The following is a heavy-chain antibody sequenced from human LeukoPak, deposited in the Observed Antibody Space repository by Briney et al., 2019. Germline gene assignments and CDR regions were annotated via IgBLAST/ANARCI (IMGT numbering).Heavy chain of an antibody. D-gene: IGHD4-11*01. J-gene: IGHJ4*02. Sequence: ASVKVSCKASGYTFTSYGISWVRQAPGQGLEWMGWISAYNGNTNYAQKLQGRVTMTTDTSTSTAYMELRSLRSEDTAVYYCAADLPYSNYGPLDYWGQGTLVTVSS. CDR3: AADLPYSNYGPLDY. V-gene: IGHV1-18*01. CDR1: GYTFTSYG. CDR2: ISAYNGNT.